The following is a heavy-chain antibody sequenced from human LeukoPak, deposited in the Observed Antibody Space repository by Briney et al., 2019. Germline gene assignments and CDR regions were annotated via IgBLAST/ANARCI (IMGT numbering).Heavy chain of an antibody. CDR2: IYYSGST. CDR1: GGSISSSSYY. D-gene: IGHD4-11*01. J-gene: IGHJ4*02. V-gene: IGHV4-39*01. Sequence: SETLSPTCTVSGGSISSSSYYWGWIRQPPGKGLEWIGSIYYSGSTYYNPSLKSRVTISVDTSKNQFSLKLSSVTAADTAVYYCARLYPVYSTTDYWGQGTLVTVSS. CDR3: ARLYPVYSTTDY.